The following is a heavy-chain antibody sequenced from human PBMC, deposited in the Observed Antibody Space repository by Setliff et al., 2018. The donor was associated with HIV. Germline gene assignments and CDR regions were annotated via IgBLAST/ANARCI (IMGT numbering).Heavy chain of an antibody. CDR1: GYTFTSYG. V-gene: IGHV1-18*01. CDR2: ISGYNGNT. D-gene: IGHD6-25*01. J-gene: IGHJ4*02. CDR3: ARDRLNVYSSGWGVGY. Sequence: ASVKVSCKASGYTFTSYGISWVRQAPGQGLEWMGWISGYNGNTNFAQKLQGRVTMTTDTSTSTAYMELRSLRSDDTAVYYCARDRLNVYSSGWGVGYWVQGTLVTVSS.